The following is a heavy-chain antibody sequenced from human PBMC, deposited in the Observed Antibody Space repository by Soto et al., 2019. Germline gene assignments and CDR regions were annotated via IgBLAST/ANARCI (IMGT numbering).Heavy chain of an antibody. Sequence: QLQLQESGSGLVKPSQTLSLTCAVSGGSISSGGYSWSWIRQPPGKGLEWIGYIYHKGSTYYNPSLKGRVTISVDRAKNQFSLKLSSVSAGDRAVYYSARGPPLGYWGQGTLVTVSS. V-gene: IGHV4-30-2*01. CDR2: IYHKGST. CDR3: ARGPPLGY. CDR1: GGSISSGGYS. J-gene: IGHJ4*02.